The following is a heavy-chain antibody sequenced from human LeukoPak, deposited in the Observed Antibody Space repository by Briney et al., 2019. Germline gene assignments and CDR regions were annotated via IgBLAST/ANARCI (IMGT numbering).Heavy chain of an antibody. V-gene: IGHV1-69*05. D-gene: IGHD3-22*01. CDR1: GGAFSSYA. CDR2: IIPIFGTA. CDR3: ARDHREDMDYYDSSGYLY. J-gene: IGHJ4*02. Sequence: SVKVSCKASGGAFSSYAISWVRQAPGQGLEWMGGIIPIFGTANYAQKFQGRVTITTDESTSTAYMELSSLRSEDTAVYYCARDHREDMDYYDSSGYLYWGQGTLVTVSS.